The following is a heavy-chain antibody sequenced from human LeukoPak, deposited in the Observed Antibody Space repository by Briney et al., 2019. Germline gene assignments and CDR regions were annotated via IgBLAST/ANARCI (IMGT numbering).Heavy chain of an antibody. CDR1: GFTFDDYA. CDR2: ISGVGGST. J-gene: IGHJ4*02. CDR3: AKDISDYGSGSYYILSYFDY. Sequence: GGSLRLSCAASGFTFDDYAMHWVRQAPGKGLEWVSLISGVGGSTYYADSVKGRFTISRDNSKNSLYLQMNSLRTEDTALYYCAKDISDYGSGSYYILSYFDYWGQGTLVTVSS. D-gene: IGHD3-10*01. V-gene: IGHV3-43*02.